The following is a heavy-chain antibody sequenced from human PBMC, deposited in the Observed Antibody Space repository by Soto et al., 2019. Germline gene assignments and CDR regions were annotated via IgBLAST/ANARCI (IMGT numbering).Heavy chain of an antibody. CDR2: INEDGSEK. CDR3: ARGDNPEY. CDR1: GFTFSSHW. D-gene: IGHD1-1*01. J-gene: IGHJ4*02. V-gene: IGHV3-7*01. Sequence: EVQLVESGGGLVQPGGSLRLSCAASGFTFSSHWMTWVRQAPGKGLEWVANINEDGSEKYYADSVKGRFTISRDNAKNSLYLQMNSLRAEDTALFYCARGDNPEYWGQGTLVTVSS.